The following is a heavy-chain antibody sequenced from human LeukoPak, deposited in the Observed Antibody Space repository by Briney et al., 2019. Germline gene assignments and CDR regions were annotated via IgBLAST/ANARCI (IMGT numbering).Heavy chain of an antibody. CDR1: GCTFSSYG. Sequence: GRSLRLSCAASGCTFSSYGMHWVRQAPGKGLEWVALIWYDGSNEYHADSVKGRFTISRDNSKNTLYLQMNSLRAEDTAVYYCARARTFGGVIVIPYYFDYWGQGTLVTVSS. D-gene: IGHD3-16*02. J-gene: IGHJ4*02. V-gene: IGHV3-33*01. CDR3: ARARTFGGVIVIPYYFDY. CDR2: IWYDGSNE.